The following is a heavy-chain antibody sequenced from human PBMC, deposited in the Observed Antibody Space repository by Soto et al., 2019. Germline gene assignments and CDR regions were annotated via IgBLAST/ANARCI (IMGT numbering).Heavy chain of an antibody. CDR1: GFTFSSYA. CDR3: AREEYSGSEDY. Sequence: QVQLVESGGGVVQPRRSLRLSCAASGFTFSSYAMHWVRQAPGKGLEWVAVISYDGSNKYYADSVKGRFTISRDNSKNTLYLQMNSLRAEDTAVYYCAREEYSGSEDYWGQGTLVTVSS. CDR2: ISYDGSNK. D-gene: IGHD5-12*01. V-gene: IGHV3-30-3*01. J-gene: IGHJ4*02.